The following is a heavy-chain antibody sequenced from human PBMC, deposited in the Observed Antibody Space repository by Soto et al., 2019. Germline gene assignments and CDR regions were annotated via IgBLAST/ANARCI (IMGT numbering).Heavy chain of an antibody. J-gene: IGHJ4*02. D-gene: IGHD6-19*01. CDR2: ISYDGSNK. Sequence: QVQLVESGGGVVQPGRSLRLSCAASGFTFSSYGMHWVRQAPGKGLEWVAVISYDGSNKYYADSVKGRFTISRDNSKNTLYLQMNSLRAEDTAVYYCAKDLRNIAAAGPVYSSGWYYWGQGTLVTVSS. CDR3: AKDLRNIAAAGPVYSSGWYY. V-gene: IGHV3-30*18. CDR1: GFTFSSYG.